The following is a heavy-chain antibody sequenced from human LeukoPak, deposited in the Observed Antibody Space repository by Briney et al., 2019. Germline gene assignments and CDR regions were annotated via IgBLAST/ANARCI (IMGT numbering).Heavy chain of an antibody. CDR3: AKDHQWLTFHDY. CDR1: GFTFSSYA. Sequence: GGSLRLSCAASGFTFSSYAMSWVRQAPGKGLEWVSAISGSGGSTYYADSVKGRFTISRDNSKNTLYLQINSLRAEDTAVYYCAKDHQWLTFHDYWGQGTLVTVSS. D-gene: IGHD6-19*01. CDR2: ISGSGGST. V-gene: IGHV3-23*01. J-gene: IGHJ4*02.